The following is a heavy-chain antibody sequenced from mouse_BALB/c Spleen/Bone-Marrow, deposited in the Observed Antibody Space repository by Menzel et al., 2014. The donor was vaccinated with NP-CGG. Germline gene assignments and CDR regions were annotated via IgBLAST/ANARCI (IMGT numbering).Heavy chain of an antibody. CDR1: GYSITSDYA. Sequence: EVKLVESGPGLVKPSQSLSLTCTVTGYSITSDYAWNWIRQFPGNKLEWMGYISYSGSTSYNPSLKSRIPITRDTSKNQFFLQLNSVTTEDTATYYCASRFDEAWFAYWGQGTLVTVSA. D-gene: IGHD2-14*01. J-gene: IGHJ3*01. CDR2: ISYSGST. CDR3: ASRFDEAWFAY. V-gene: IGHV3-2*02.